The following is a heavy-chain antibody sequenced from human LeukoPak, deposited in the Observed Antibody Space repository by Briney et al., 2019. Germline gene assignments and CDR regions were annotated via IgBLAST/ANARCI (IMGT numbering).Heavy chain of an antibody. CDR3: AKPTVTYYYDSSGYYAPDQRPH. CDR1: GFTFSSYG. Sequence: GGSLRLSCAASGFTFSSYGMSWVRQAAGKGVEGVSAISGSGGSTYYADSVKGRFTISRDNSKNTLYLQMNSLRAEDPAVYYCAKPTVTYYYDSSGYYAPDQRPHWGQGTLVTVSS. CDR2: ISGSGGST. D-gene: IGHD3-22*01. V-gene: IGHV3-23*01. J-gene: IGHJ4*02.